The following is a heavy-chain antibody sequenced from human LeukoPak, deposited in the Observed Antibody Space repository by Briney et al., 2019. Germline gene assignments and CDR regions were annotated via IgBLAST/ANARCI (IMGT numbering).Heavy chain of an antibody. CDR3: AREELMTAAAPPWFDP. V-gene: IGHV1-46*01. CDR1: GYTFTSYY. Sequence: ASVKVSCKASGYTFTSYYMHWVRQAPGQGLEWMGIINPSGGSTSYAQKFQGRVTMTRDTSTSTVYMELNSLRSEDTAVYYCAREELMTAAAPPWFDPWGQGTLVTVSS. D-gene: IGHD6-13*01. J-gene: IGHJ5*02. CDR2: INPSGGST.